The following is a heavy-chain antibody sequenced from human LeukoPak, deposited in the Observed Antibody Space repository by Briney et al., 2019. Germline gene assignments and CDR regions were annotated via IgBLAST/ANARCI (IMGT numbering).Heavy chain of an antibody. D-gene: IGHD6-19*01. CDR3: ASEFSSGWFAADY. J-gene: IGHJ4*02. CDR1: GFTFSYYA. CDR2: ILSDGSNA. Sequence: GGSLRLSCAASGFTFSYYALHWVRQAPGKGLEWVAVILSDGSNAYYADSVRGRFTISRDNSKNTLYLQMNGLRVEDTALYYCASEFSSGWFAADYWGQGALVTVSS. V-gene: IGHV3-30-3*01.